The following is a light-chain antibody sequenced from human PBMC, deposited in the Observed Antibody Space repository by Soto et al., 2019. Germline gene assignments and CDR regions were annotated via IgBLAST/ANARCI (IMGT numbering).Light chain of an antibody. CDR2: NTN. Sequence: QAVVTQEPSFSVSPGRTVTLTCGLSSGSVSTSYYPSWNQQTPGQAPRTLIYNTNTRSSGVPDRFSGSILGNKAALTITGAQADDESDYYCVLYMGSGTWVFGGGTKLTVL. J-gene: IGLJ3*02. V-gene: IGLV8-61*01. CDR3: VLYMGSGTWV. CDR1: SGSVSTSYY.